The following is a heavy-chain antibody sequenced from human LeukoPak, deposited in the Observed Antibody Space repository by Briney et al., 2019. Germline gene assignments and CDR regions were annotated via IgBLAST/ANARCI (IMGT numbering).Heavy chain of an antibody. CDR1: GGTFSSYA. CDR3: ARLYPTTLTSYSSSL. CDR2: IIPIFGTA. Sequence: SVKVSCKGSGGTFSSYAISWVRQAPGQGLEWMGRIIPIFGTANYAQKFQGRVTITTDESTSTAYMELSSLRSEDTAVYYCARLYPTTLTSYSSSLWGQGTLVTVSS. D-gene: IGHD6-13*01. J-gene: IGHJ4*02. V-gene: IGHV1-69*05.